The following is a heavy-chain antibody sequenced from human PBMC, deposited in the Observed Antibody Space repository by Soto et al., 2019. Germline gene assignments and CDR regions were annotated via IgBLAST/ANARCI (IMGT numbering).Heavy chain of an antibody. CDR1: GGSIISYY. J-gene: IGHJ5*02. D-gene: IGHD6-25*01. CDR2: IHYIGRT. Sequence: SETLSHTCTVSGGSIISYYWGWIRQPPGKGLEWIGYIHYIGRTDYNPSLRSRVTISVDTPKSQFSLNVNSMTAGDTAIYYCARGGVAARKGRGSDPWGQGTLVTVPS. V-gene: IGHV4-59*01. CDR3: ARGGVAARKGRGSDP.